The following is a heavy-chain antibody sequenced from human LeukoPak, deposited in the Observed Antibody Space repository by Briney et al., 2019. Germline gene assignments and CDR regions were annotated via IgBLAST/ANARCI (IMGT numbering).Heavy chain of an antibody. J-gene: IGHJ4*02. CDR1: GFIISDYA. CDR2: ISANGGST. CDR3: VKDLYKGDSASWYFFHY. V-gene: IGHV3-64D*06. D-gene: IGHD6-13*01. Sequence: GGSLRLSCSASGFIISDYAMHWVRQAPGKGLEYVSGISANGGSTNYADSVKGRFTISRDTSKNTLYLQMSSLRAEDTAIYYCVKDLYKGDSASWYFFHYWGQGTLVTVSS.